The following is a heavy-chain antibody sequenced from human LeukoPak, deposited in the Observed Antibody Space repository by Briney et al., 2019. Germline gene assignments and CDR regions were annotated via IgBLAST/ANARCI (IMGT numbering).Heavy chain of an antibody. J-gene: IGHJ5*02. CDR3: ARGKAGGRFDP. D-gene: IGHD3-16*01. V-gene: IGHV4-30-4*07. CDR2: IYYSGST. Sequence: PSETLSLTCAVSGGSISSGGYSWSWIRQPPGKGLEWIGYIYYSGSTYYNPSLKSRVTISVDTSKNQFSLKLSSVTAADTAVYYCARGKAGGRFDPWGQGTLVTVSS. CDR1: GGSISSGGYS.